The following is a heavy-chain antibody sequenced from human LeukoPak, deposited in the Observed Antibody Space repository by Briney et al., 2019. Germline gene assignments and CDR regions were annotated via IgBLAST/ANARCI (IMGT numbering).Heavy chain of an antibody. V-gene: IGHV4-30-2*01. CDR3: APYTGGNWFDP. CDR1: GGSISSGGYY. J-gene: IGHJ5*02. D-gene: IGHD1-14*01. CDR2: IYHSGST. Sequence: PSETLSLTCTVSGGSISSGGYYWSWIRQPPGKGLEWIGYIYHSGSTYYNPSLKSRVTISVDRSKNQFSLKLSSVTAADTAVYYCAPYTGGNWFDPWGQGTLVTVSS.